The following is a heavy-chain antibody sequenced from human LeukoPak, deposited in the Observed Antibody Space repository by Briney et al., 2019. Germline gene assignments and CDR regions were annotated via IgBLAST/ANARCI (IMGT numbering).Heavy chain of an antibody. CDR1: GGSISSSNW. Sequence: PSETLSLTCAVSGGSISSSNWWSWVRQPPGKGLEWIGEIYHSGSTNYNPSLKSRVTISVDKSKNQFSLKLSSVTAADTAVYYCARDPLPIVATIQDAGYWGQGTLVTVSS. CDR3: ARDPLPIVATIQDAGY. D-gene: IGHD5-12*01. J-gene: IGHJ4*02. V-gene: IGHV4-4*02. CDR2: IYHSGST.